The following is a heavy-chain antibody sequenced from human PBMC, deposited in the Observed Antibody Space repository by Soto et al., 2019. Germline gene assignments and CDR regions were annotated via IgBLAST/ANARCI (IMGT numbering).Heavy chain of an antibody. J-gene: IGHJ4*02. Sequence: EVQLVQSGAEVKKPGESLKISCKGSGYSFTSYWIGWVRQMPGKGLEWMGIIYPGDAEIRYSPSFQGQVAISADKSISTAYLQWSSLKASDSAMYYCARGLLYHRVRYYLDYWGKGTLVTVSS. CDR3: ARGLLYHRVRYYLDY. D-gene: IGHD3-3*01. CDR1: GYSFTSYW. V-gene: IGHV5-51*01. CDR2: IYPGDAEI.